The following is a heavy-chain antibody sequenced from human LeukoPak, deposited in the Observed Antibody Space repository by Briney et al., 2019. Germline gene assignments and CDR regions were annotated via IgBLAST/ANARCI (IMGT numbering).Heavy chain of an antibody. V-gene: IGHV3-23*01. CDR3: AKCIVGATAPFDY. Sequence: GGSLRLSCAASGFTFSSYAMSWVRQAPGKGLEWVSAISGSGGGTYYADSVKGRFTISRDNSKNTLYLQMNSLRAEDTAVYYCAKCIVGATAPFDYWGQGTLVTVSS. D-gene: IGHD1-26*01. J-gene: IGHJ4*02. CDR2: ISGSGGGT. CDR1: GFTFSSYA.